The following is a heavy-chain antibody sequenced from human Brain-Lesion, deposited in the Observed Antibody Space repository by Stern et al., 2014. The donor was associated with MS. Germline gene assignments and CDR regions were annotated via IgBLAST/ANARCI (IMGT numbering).Heavy chain of an antibody. CDR1: GGSISSGGYY. J-gene: IGHJ6*02. Sequence: VQLVESGPGLVKPSQTLSLSCTVSGGSISSGGYYWSWIRQPAGKGLEWIGRIFNSGSTSYNPSLKSRVTLSIDTAKTQFSLRLNSMTAADTAVYYCARGRVVPGFQYYATDVWGQGTTVIVSS. V-gene: IGHV4-61*02. D-gene: IGHD2-2*01. CDR2: IFNSGST. CDR3: ARGRVVPGFQYYATDV.